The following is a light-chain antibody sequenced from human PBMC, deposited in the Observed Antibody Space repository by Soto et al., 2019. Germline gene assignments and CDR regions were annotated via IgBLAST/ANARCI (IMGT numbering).Light chain of an antibody. Sequence: EIVMTQSPAPRSLSQVERATLSCRAGQGVTTNFAWYQQKSGQSPRLLIYDVSIRATGVPARFSGTGSETDFTLTISGLQSEDSAVYFCQQYNNWPFAFGQGTRLEIK. V-gene: IGKV3-15*01. CDR1: QGVTTN. J-gene: IGKJ5*01. CDR2: DVS. CDR3: QQYNNWPFA.